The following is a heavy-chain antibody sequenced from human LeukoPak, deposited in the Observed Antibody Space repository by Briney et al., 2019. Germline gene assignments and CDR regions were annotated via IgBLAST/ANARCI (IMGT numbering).Heavy chain of an antibody. CDR1: GFTFDDYA. J-gene: IGHJ3*02. CDR2: ISWNSGSI. Sequence: GRSLRLSCAASGFTFDDYAMRWVRQAPGKGLEWFSGISWNSGSIGYADSVKGRFTISRDNAKNSLYLQMNSLRAEDTALYYCAKDKWPTGDSNAFDIWGQGTMVTVSS. D-gene: IGHD4-17*01. CDR3: AKDKWPTGDSNAFDI. V-gene: IGHV3-9*01.